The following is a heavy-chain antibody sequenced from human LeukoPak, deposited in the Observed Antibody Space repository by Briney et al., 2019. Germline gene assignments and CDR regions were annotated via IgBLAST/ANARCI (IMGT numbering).Heavy chain of an antibody. CDR2: VSASGRST. J-gene: IGHJ6*02. CDR3: ARDPTGYCSSTSCEYYYYYGMDV. Sequence: PGGSLRLSCAVSGFIFSNYDMSWVRQAPGKGLEWVSAVSASGRSTYYADFVKGRFTISRDNSKNTLYLQMNSLRAEDTAVYYCARDPTGYCSSTSCEYYYYYGMDVWGQGTTVTVSS. D-gene: IGHD2-2*01. CDR1: GFIFSNYD. V-gene: IGHV3-23*01.